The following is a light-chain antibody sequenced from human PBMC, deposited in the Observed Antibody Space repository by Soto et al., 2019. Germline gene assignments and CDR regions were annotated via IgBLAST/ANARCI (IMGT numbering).Light chain of an antibody. J-gene: IGLJ2*01. CDR1: SSNIGSNT. CDR2: TNN. Sequence: QSVLTQPPSASGTPGQRVTISCSGGSSNIGSNTVNWYQQLPGTAPKVLIYTNNQRPSGVPDRFSGSKSGTSASLAISGLQSEDESDYYCAAWDDSLNGVIFGGGTKLTV. CDR3: AAWDDSLNGVI. V-gene: IGLV1-44*01.